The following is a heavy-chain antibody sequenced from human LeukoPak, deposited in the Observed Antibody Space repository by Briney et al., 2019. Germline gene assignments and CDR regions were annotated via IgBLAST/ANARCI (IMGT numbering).Heavy chain of an antibody. CDR1: GYTFTSYA. J-gene: IGHJ5*02. D-gene: IGHD6-13*01. Sequence: ASVKVSCKASGYTFTSYAMNWVRQAPGQGLEWMGGFDPEDGETIYAQKFQGRVTMTEDTSTDTAYMELSSLRSEDTAVYYCATRGYSSSWEGNWFDPWGQGTLVTVSS. CDR3: ATRGYSSSWEGNWFDP. V-gene: IGHV1-24*01. CDR2: FDPEDGET.